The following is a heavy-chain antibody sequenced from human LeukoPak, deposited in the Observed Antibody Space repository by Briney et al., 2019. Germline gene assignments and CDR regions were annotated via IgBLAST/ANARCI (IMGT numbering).Heavy chain of an antibody. CDR3: PKDRAYYGSGGYSFDY. D-gene: IGHD3-10*01. CDR1: GFTFSSYA. J-gene: IGHJ4*02. Sequence: GGSLRLSCAASGFTFSSYAVSWVRQAPGKGLEGVSAISGSGGRTYCADFVKGRFTISRDNSKNTLYLQMNSLRAEDTAVYYRPKDRAYYGSGGYSFDYCGQRTLVTVSS. V-gene: IGHV3-23*01. CDR2: ISGSGGRT.